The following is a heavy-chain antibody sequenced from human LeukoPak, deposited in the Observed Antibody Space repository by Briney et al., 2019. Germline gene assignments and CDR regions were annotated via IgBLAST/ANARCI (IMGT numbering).Heavy chain of an antibody. Sequence: TPSETLSLTCTVSGGSISSYYWSWIRQPAGKGLEWIGRIYTSGSTNYNPSLKSRVTMSVDTSKNQFSLKLSSVTAADTAVYYCARDRLDSSGYPLGYYYYYMDVWGKGTTVTVSS. CDR1: GGSISSYY. V-gene: IGHV4-4*07. CDR3: ARDRLDSSGYPLGYYYYYMDV. D-gene: IGHD3-22*01. CDR2: IYTSGST. J-gene: IGHJ6*03.